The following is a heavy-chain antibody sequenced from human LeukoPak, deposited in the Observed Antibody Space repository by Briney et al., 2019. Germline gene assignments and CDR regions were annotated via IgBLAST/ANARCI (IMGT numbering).Heavy chain of an antibody. CDR1: GFIFSTYG. D-gene: IGHD3-22*01. V-gene: IGHV3-30*18. CDR2: ISFDGSNK. J-gene: IGHJ4*02. CDR3: AKGGHPYYYDSSGPFDY. Sequence: GGSLRLSCAASGFIFSTYGMHWVRQAPGKGLEWVAVISFDGSNKYNADSVKGRFTISRDNSKNTLYLQMNSLRAEDTAVYYCAKGGHPYYYDSSGPFDYWGQGTLVTVSS.